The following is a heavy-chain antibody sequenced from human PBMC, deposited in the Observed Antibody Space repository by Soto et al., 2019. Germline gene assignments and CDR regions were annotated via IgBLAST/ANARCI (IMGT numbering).Heavy chain of an antibody. CDR3: ARGSLFKCGYDYYWFDP. CDR2: IIPIFGTA. V-gene: IGHV1-69*01. CDR1: GGTFSSYA. Sequence: QVQLVQSGAEVKKPGSSVKVSCKASGGTFSSYAISWVRQAPGQGLEWMGGIIPIFGTANYAQKFQGRVTITADESTSTAYMELSSLRSEDTAVYYCARGSLFKCGYDYYWFDPWGKGTLVTVSS. J-gene: IGHJ5*02. D-gene: IGHD5-12*01.